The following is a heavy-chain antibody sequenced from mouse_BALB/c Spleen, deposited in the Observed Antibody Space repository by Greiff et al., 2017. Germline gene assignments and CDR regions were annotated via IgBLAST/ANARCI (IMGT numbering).Heavy chain of an antibody. CDR3: ARGVTTVVVDY. Sequence: VQLQQSGAELAKPGASVKMSCKASGYTFTSYWMHWVKQRPGQGLEWIGYINPSTGYTEYNQKFKDKATLTADKSSSTAYMQLSSLTSEDSAVYYCARGVTTVVVDYWGQGTTLTVSS. D-gene: IGHD1-1*01. CDR1: GYTFTSYW. J-gene: IGHJ2*01. CDR2: INPSTGYT. V-gene: IGHV1-7*01.